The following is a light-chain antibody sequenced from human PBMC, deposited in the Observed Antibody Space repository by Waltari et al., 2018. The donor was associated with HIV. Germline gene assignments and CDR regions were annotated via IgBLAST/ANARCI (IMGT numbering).Light chain of an antibody. CDR1: QDIRHY. J-gene: IGKJ4*01. V-gene: IGKV1-33*01. CDR2: DAS. CDR3: QQFADLPLT. Sequence: DIQMTQSPSSLSASVGDKVTITCQASQDIRHYLNWYQKKPGKAPKLLIFDASKLHTGVPSRFSGSGSGTDLTFTITSLQPEDIGTYYCQQFADLPLTFGGGTQVEIK.